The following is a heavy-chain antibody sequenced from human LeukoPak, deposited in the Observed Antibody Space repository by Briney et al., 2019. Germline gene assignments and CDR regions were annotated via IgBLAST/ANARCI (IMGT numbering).Heavy chain of an antibody. CDR1: GGSISSGDYY. V-gene: IGHV4-30-4*08. CDR3: ARARYDFWSGYDY. Sequence: SETLSLTCTVSGGSISSGDYYWSWIRQPPGKGLEWIGYIFYSGNTYYNPSLKSRVTISLDTSKNQLSLKLSSVTAADTAVYYCARARYDFWSGYDYGGQGTLVTVSS. D-gene: IGHD3-3*01. CDR2: IFYSGNT. J-gene: IGHJ4*02.